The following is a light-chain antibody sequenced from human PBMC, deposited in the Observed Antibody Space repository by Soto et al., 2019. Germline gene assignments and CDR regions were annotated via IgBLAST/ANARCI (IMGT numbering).Light chain of an antibody. Sequence: DIQMTQSPSTLSASVGDRVTITCRASQSISNWLTWYQQKPGKAPKVLIYRASTLANGVPSRFSGSGSGTEFTLTISSLQPDDFATYYCQQYNSYSWAFGQGTKVEIK. V-gene: IGKV1-5*03. J-gene: IGKJ1*01. CDR3: QQYNSYSWA. CDR2: RAS. CDR1: QSISNW.